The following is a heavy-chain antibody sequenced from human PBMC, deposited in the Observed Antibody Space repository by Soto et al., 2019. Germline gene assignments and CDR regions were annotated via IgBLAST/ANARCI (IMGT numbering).Heavy chain of an antibody. V-gene: IGHV2-5*01. CDR2: IYWNDDK. CDR3: ASLPALYVPGSYRFDS. Sequence: QITLKESGPTLVTPTQTLTLTCTFSGFSLTTSGVGVGWIRQPPGKALEWLTLIYWNDDKRYSPSLRSRLTITKDTSRNPVVLRMTDMDPVDTATYYCASLPALYVPGSYRFDSWGQGTLVTVSS. D-gene: IGHD3-16*02. J-gene: IGHJ4*02. CDR1: GFSLTTSGVG.